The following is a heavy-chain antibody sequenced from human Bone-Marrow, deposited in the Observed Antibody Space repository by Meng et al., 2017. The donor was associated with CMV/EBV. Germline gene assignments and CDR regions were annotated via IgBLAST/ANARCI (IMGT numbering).Heavy chain of an antibody. J-gene: IGHJ6*02. CDR1: GYTFTSYY. CDR3: ARTGMAPPNVDYYYGMDV. D-gene: IGHD5-24*01. V-gene: IGHV1-46*01. CDR2: INPSGGST. Sequence: AGAKVSCKASGYTFTSYYMHWVRQAPGQGLEWMGIINPSGGSTSDAQKFQGRVTMTRDTFTSTVYMELSSLRSEDTAVYYGARTGMAPPNVDYYYGMDVWGQGTTVTVSS.